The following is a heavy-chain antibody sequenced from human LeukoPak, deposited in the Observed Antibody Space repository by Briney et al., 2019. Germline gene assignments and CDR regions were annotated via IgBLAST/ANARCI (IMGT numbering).Heavy chain of an antibody. D-gene: IGHD5-24*01. CDR3: AARRRWLFEGPKLDY. V-gene: IGHV4-34*01. Sequence: PSETLSLTCAVYGGSFSGYYWSWIRQPPGKGLEWIGEINHSGSTNYNPSPKSRVTISVDTSKNQFSLKLSSVTAADTAVYYCAARRRWLFEGPKLDYWGQGTLVTVSS. CDR2: INHSGST. J-gene: IGHJ4*02. CDR1: GGSFSGYY.